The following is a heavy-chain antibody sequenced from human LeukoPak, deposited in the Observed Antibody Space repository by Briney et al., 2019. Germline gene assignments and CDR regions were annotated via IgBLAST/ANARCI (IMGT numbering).Heavy chain of an antibody. CDR1: EFTFSSYA. J-gene: IGHJ3*02. CDR2: ISSNGGST. V-gene: IGHV3-64*01. Sequence: GGSLRLSCAASEFTFSSYAMHWVRQAPGKGLEYVSAISSNGGSTYYANSVKGRFTISRDNSKNTLYLQMGSLRAEDMAVYYCARDGSGSYYNVAFDIWGQGTMVTVSS. CDR3: ARDGSGSYYNVAFDI. D-gene: IGHD3-10*01.